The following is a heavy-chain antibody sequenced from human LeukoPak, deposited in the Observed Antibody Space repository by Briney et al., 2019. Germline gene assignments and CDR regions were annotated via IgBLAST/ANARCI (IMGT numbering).Heavy chain of an antibody. CDR2: ISSSSNCI. CDR1: GFTFSSYS. J-gene: IGHJ4*02. Sequence: GGSLRLSCAASGFTFSSYSMNWVRQAPGKGLEWVSFISSSSNCIYYADSVKGRFTISRDNAKNSLYLQMNSLRAEDTAVYYCARVYGGNSDYWGQGTLVTVSS. V-gene: IGHV3-21*01. D-gene: IGHD4-23*01. CDR3: ARVYGGNSDY.